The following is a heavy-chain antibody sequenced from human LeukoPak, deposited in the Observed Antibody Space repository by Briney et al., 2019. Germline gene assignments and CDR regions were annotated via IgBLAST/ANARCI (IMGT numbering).Heavy chain of an antibody. J-gene: IGHJ3*02. CDR3: ARDLAESSSGWYPDAFDI. V-gene: IGHV6-1*01. CDR2: TYYRSKWYN. Sequence: SQTLSLTCAISGDSVSSNSAAWHWIRQSPSRGLEWLGSTYYRSKWYNDYAVSVKSRITINPDTSKNQFSLQLNSVTPEDTAVYYCARDLAESSSGWYPDAFDIWGQGTMVTVSS. CDR1: GDSVSSNSAA. D-gene: IGHD6-19*01.